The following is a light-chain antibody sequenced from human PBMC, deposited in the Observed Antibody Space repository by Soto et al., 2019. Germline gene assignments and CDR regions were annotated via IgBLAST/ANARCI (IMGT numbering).Light chain of an antibody. V-gene: IGLV8-61*01. CDR3: VLYMGSGIAV. CDR1: SGSVSTSYY. Sequence: QAVVTQEPSFSVSPGGTVTFTCGLSSGSVSTSYYPSWYQQTPGQAPRILIYNTDTRSSGVPDRFSGSILGNKAALTIAGAQADDEGEYYCVLYMGSGIAVFGGGTKLTVL. CDR2: NTD. J-gene: IGLJ2*01.